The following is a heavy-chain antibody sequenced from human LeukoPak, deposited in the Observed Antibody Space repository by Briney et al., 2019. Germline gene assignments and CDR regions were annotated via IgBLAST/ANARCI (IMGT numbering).Heavy chain of an antibody. CDR2: ISGSGGST. D-gene: IGHD3-3*01. V-gene: IGHV3-23*01. Sequence: GGSLRLSCAASGFTFSSYAMSWVRQAPGKGLEWVSAISGSGGSTYYADSVKGRFAISRDNSKNTLYLQMNSLRAEDTAVYYCAFGAYYYYGMDVWGQGTTVTVSS. CDR1: GFTFSSYA. J-gene: IGHJ6*02. CDR3: AFGAYYYYGMDV.